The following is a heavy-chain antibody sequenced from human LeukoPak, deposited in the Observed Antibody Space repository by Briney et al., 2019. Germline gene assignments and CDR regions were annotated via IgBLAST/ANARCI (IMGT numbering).Heavy chain of an antibody. CDR1: GGTFSSYA. D-gene: IGHD3-22*01. CDR3: ARTTLTMIVVAYFDY. V-gene: IGHV1-69*06. J-gene: IGHJ4*02. CDR2: IIPIFGTA. Sequence: SVKVSCKASGGTFSSYAISWVRQAPGQGLEWMGGIIPIFGTANYAQKFQGRVTITADKSTSTAYMELGSLRSEDTAVYYCARTTLTMIVVAYFDYWGQGTLVTVSS.